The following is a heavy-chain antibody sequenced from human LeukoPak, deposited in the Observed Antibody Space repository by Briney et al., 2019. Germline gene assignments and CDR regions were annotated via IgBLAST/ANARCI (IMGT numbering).Heavy chain of an antibody. J-gene: IGHJ3*02. Sequence: SETLSLTCAVYGGSFSGYYWSWIRQPPGKGLEWIGEINHSGSTYYNPSLKSRVTISVDTSKNQFSLKLSSVTAADTAVYYCARHLSVVGATDDAFDIWGQGTMVTVSS. CDR2: INHSGST. D-gene: IGHD1-26*01. CDR1: GGSFSGYY. V-gene: IGHV4-34*01. CDR3: ARHLSVVGATDDAFDI.